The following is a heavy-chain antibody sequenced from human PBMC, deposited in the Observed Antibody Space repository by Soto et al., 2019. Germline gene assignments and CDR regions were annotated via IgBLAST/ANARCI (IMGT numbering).Heavy chain of an antibody. CDR1: GFTFSSYA. D-gene: IGHD2-2*01. Sequence: EVQLLESGGGLVQPGGSLRLSCAASGFTFSSYAMSWVRQAPGKGLEWVSAISGSGGSTYYADSVKGRFTISRDSSKNTQYLQMNSLRAEDTAVYYCAKGGFWGRSTSCPPHYWGQGTLVTVSS. J-gene: IGHJ4*02. CDR2: ISGSGGST. V-gene: IGHV3-23*01. CDR3: AKGGFWGRSTSCPPHY.